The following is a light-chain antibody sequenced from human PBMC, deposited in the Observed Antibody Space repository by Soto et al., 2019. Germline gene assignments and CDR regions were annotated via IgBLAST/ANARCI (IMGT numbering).Light chain of an antibody. CDR3: QQSNSFPLT. CDR1: QGISSR. V-gene: IGKV1-12*01. CDR2: AAS. J-gene: IGKJ4*01. Sequence: DIQMTQSPSSVSASVGDRVTITCRASQGISSRLAWYQQKPGKAPNLLIYAASSLQSGVPSRFSGSGSETDFTLTIGSLQPEDVATYYCQQSNSFPLTFGEGTKVEIK.